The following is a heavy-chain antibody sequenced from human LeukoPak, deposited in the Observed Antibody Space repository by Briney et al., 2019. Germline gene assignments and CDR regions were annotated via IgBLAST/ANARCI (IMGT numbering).Heavy chain of an antibody. V-gene: IGHV1-69*04. D-gene: IGHD3-22*01. CDR1: GGTFSSYA. CDR3: ARDRDFYDSSGYTDAFDI. Sequence: SVKVSCKASGGTFSSYAISWVRQAPGQGLEWMGRIIPILGIANYAQKFQGRVTITADKSTSTAYMELSSLRSEDTAVYYCARDRDFYDSSGYTDAFDIWAKGQWSPSLQ. CDR2: IIPILGIA. J-gene: IGHJ3*02.